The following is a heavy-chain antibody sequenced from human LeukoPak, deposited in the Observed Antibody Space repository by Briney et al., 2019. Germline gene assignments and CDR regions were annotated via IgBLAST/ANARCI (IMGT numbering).Heavy chain of an antibody. CDR3: ARNGGGFWSGYYDSNPFDY. CDR1: GYTFTGYY. CDR2: IIPIFGTA. Sequence: SVKVSCKASGYTFTGYYMHWVRQAPGQGLEWMGGIIPIFGTANYAQKFQGRVTITADKSTSTAYMELSSLRSEDMAVYYCARNGGGFWSGYYDSNPFDYWGQGTLVTVSS. J-gene: IGHJ4*02. D-gene: IGHD3-3*01. V-gene: IGHV1-69*06.